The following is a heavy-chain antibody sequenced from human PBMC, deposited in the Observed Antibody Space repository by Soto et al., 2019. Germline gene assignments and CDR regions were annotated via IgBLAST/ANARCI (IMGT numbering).Heavy chain of an antibody. CDR2: IYTTGST. D-gene: IGHD3-22*01. J-gene: IGHJ4*02. CDR1: VGSLSTYF. V-gene: IGHV4-4*07. CDR3: ARGVPTYDSSTEFDY. Sequence: SETLSLTCTVSVGSLSTYFWSWILLPAGGGLEWIGRIYTTGSTNYNPSLKSRVTISVDTSKNQFSLKLSSVTAADTAVYYCARGVPTYDSSTEFDYWGQGTLVTVSS.